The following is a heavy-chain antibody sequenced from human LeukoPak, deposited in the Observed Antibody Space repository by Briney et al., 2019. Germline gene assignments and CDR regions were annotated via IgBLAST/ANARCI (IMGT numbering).Heavy chain of an antibody. V-gene: IGHV3-21*01. J-gene: IGHJ4*02. CDR1: GFTFNTFN. D-gene: IGHD3-9*01. Sequence: GGSLRLSCAASGFTFNTFNMNWVRQAPGKGLEWVSHITSGGDYIYYAYSVQGRFTTSRDNAKNALALQLNGLRVEDTAVYYCARGHYDVLAASYKWTPDYWGQGALVTVSS. CDR3: ARGHYDVLAASYKWTPDY. CDR2: ITSGGDYI.